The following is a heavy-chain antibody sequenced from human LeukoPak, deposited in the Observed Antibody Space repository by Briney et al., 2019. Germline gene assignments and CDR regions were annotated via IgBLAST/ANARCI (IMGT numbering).Heavy chain of an antibody. CDR3: ARHGSGSYHFDY. J-gene: IGHJ4*02. V-gene: IGHV4-59*01. D-gene: IGHD3-10*01. CDR2: IHYSGST. Sequence: PSETLSLTCTVSGGSISGYYWSWIRQPPGKGLEWIGFIHYSGSTNYNPSLKSRVTISVDTSKNQFSLKLSSLTAADTAVYYCARHGSGSYHFDYWGQGTLVTVSS. CDR1: GGSISGYY.